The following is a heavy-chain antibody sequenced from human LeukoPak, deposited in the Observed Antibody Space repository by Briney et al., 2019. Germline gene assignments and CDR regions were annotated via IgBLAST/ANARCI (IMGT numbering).Heavy chain of an antibody. CDR3: TRDGRGSYHAFES. CDR1: GFSLSDYY. V-gene: IGHV3-11*01. D-gene: IGHD3-16*01. Sequence: PGGSLRLSCAASGFSLSDYYMSWVRQAPGKQPEWISYITATGRSTDYADSVKGRFTISRDSAKNSVVLQMDRLRPEDTAVYFCTRDGRGSYHAFESWGQGTLVSVSS. CDR2: ITATGRST. J-gene: IGHJ4*02.